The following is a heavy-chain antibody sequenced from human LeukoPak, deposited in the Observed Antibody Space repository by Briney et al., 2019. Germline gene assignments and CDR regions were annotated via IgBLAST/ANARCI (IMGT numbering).Heavy chain of an antibody. J-gene: IGHJ3*02. V-gene: IGHV4-34*01. CDR3: ARVVYYGDYWDAFDI. CDR1: GGSFSGYY. CDR2: INHSGST. D-gene: IGHD4-17*01. Sequence: SETLSLTCAVYGGSFSGYYWSWIRQPPGKGLEWIGEINHSGSTTYNPSLKSRVTISVDTSKNQFSLKLSSVTAADTAVYYCARVVYYGDYWDAFDIWGQGTMVTVSS.